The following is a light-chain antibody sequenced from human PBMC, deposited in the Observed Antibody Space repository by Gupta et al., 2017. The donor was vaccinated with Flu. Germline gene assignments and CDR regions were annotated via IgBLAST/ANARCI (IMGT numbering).Light chain of an antibody. CDR1: SSDVGGYNF. CDR2: DVT. Sequence: SITISCTGTSSDVGGYNFVSWYQQYPGKAPKLMIYDVTNRPSGVSYRFSGSRSGNTASLTISGLQAEDEADYYCSSYTSSSTGVFGTGTKVTVL. J-gene: IGLJ1*01. V-gene: IGLV2-14*03. CDR3: SSYTSSSTGV.